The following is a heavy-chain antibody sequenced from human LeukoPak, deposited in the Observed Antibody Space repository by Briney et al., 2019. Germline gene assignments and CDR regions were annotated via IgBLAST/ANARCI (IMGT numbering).Heavy chain of an antibody. V-gene: IGHV4-34*01. CDR3: ARVQWWFYYYGMDV. Sequence: PSETLSLTCAVYGGSFSGYYWSWIRQPPGKGLEWIGEINHSGSTNYNPSLKSRVTMSVDTSKNQFSLKLSSVTAADTAVYYCARVQWWFYYYGMDVWGQGTTVTVSS. J-gene: IGHJ6*02. CDR1: GGSFSGYY. D-gene: IGHD2-15*01. CDR2: INHSGST.